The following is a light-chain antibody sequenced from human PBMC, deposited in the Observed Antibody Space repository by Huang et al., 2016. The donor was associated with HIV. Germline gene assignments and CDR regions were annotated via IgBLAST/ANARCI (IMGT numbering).Light chain of an antibody. Sequence: EIVLTQSPGTLSLSPGERATLSCRASQSVSSSYLAWYQQKPGQAPRLLIYGASNRATGSPERFSGSGSGTDFTLTISRLEPEDFAVYYCQQYGSSPYTFGQGTKLEIK. CDR1: QSVSSSY. CDR2: GAS. V-gene: IGKV3-20*01. CDR3: QQYGSSPYT. J-gene: IGKJ2*01.